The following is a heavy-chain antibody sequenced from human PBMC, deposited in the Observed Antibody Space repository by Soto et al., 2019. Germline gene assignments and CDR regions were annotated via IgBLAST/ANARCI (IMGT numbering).Heavy chain of an antibody. V-gene: IGHV5-10-1*01. CDR2: IDPSDSQT. CDR1: GYRFAGYW. CDR3: ARQIYDSDTGPNFQYYFDS. Sequence: GESLKISCKGSGYRFAGYWITWVRQKPGKGLEWMGRIDPSDSQTYYSPSFRGHVTISANKSITTVFLQWSSLGASDTAMYYCARQIYDSDTGPNFQYYFDSWGQGTPVTVSS. J-gene: IGHJ4*02. D-gene: IGHD3-22*01.